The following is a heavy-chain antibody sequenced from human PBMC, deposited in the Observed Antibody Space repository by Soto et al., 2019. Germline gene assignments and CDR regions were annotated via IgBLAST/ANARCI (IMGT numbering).Heavy chain of an antibody. J-gene: IGHJ5*02. CDR1: GYSFTSNW. CDR2: IYPGDSDT. Sequence: GASLKISCKGSGYSFTSNWIAWVRQMLGKGLEWMGIIYPGDSDTRYSPSFQGQVTISADKSISTAYLQWSSLKASDTAMYYCARQIRVNSVKVFDPWGQGALVTVSS. V-gene: IGHV5-51*01. CDR3: ARQIRVNSVKVFDP. D-gene: IGHD3-10*01.